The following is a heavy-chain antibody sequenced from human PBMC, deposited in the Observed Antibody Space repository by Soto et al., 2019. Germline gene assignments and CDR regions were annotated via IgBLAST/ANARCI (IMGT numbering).Heavy chain of an antibody. D-gene: IGHD3-3*01. V-gene: IGHV4-61*01. CDR3: ARVGFLELEDYYGMDV. J-gene: IGHJ6*02. CDR2: IYYSGST. Sequence: SETLSLTCTVSGGSVSSGSYYWSWIRQPPGKGLEWIGYIYYSGSTNYNPSLKSRVTISVDTSKNQFSLQLNSVTPEDTAVYYCARVGFLELEDYYGMDVWGQGTTVTVSS. CDR1: GGSVSSGSYY.